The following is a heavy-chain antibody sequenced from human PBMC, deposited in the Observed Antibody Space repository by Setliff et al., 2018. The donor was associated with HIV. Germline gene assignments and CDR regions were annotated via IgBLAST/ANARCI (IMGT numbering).Heavy chain of an antibody. V-gene: IGHV3-74*01. Sequence: PGGSLRLSCAASGFTFDGYWMHWVRQAPGKGLVWVSRVNRDGSSTTYADSVKDRFTISRDNAKNTLYLQMNSLRAEDTGVYYCHSGYDTEEQSYFDYWGQGTLVTVSS. CDR2: VNRDGSST. CDR3: HSGYDTEEQSYFDY. J-gene: IGHJ4*02. CDR1: GFTFDGYW. D-gene: IGHD5-12*01.